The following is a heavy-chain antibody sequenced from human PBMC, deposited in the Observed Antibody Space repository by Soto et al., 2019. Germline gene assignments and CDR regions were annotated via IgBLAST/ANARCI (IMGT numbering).Heavy chain of an antibody. V-gene: IGHV5-51*01. J-gene: IGHJ4*02. D-gene: IGHD3-22*01. CDR2: IYPGDSDT. Sequence: PGESLKISCKWSGYSFTSYWIGWVRQTPGKGLEWMGIIYPGDSDTAYNPSFQGQVTVSADKSINTAYLQWSSLKASDTAMYYCARRDSSGYFFDYWGQGTLVPVYS. CDR1: GYSFTSYW. CDR3: ARRDSSGYFFDY.